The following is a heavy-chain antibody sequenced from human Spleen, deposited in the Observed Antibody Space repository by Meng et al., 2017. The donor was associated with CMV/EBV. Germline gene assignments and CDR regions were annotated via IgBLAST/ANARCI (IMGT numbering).Heavy chain of an antibody. D-gene: IGHD2-21*01. CDR1: GYSISSGYY. J-gene: IGHJ4*02. Sequence: SETLSLTCTVSGYSISSGYYWGWIRQPPGKGLEWIGSIYHSGSTYYNPSLKSRVTMSVDTSKNQFSLKLGSVTAADTAVYYCARGGGYFYGYFDNWGQGTLVTVSS. V-gene: IGHV4-38-2*02. CDR3: ARGGGYFYGYFDN. CDR2: IYHSGST.